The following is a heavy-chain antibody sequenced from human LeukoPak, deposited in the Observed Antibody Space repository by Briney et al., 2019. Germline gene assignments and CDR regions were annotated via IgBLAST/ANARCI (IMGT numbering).Heavy chain of an antibody. J-gene: IGHJ4*02. CDR3: ARDNDSSGYYGGEFDY. CDR1: GFTVSSNY. V-gene: IGHV3-66*01. CDR2: IYSGGST. D-gene: IGHD3-22*01. Sequence: GGSLRLSCAASGFTVSSNYMSWVRQAPGKGLEWVSVIYSGGSTYYADSVKGRFTISRGNSKNTLYLQMNSLRAEDTAVYYCARDNDSSGYYGGEFDYWGQGTLVTVSS.